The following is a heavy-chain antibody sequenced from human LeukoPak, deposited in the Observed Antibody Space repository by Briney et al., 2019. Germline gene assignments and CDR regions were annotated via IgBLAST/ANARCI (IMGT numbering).Heavy chain of an antibody. CDR3: ARGDIVVVPAATPYYYYMDV. J-gene: IGHJ6*03. Sequence: GGSLRLSCAASGFTFSSYSMNWVRQAPGKGLEWVSSISSSSSYIYYADSVKGRFTISRDNAKNSLYLQMTSLRAEDTAVYYCARGDIVVVPAATPYYYYMDVWGKGTTVTVSS. CDR1: GFTFSSYS. CDR2: ISSSSSYI. V-gene: IGHV3-21*01. D-gene: IGHD2-2*02.